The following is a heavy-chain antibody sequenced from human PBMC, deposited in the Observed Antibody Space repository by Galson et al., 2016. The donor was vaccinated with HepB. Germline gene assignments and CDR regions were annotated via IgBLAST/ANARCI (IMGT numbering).Heavy chain of an antibody. D-gene: IGHD3-16*01. Sequence: ETLSLPCAVSGVSISSSDWWSWVRPPPGQGLEWIGQIFHSGRVNYTPSLASRVTISLDTSNNHFSLRLTSVTAADTALYYCARQDWGGPGDYWGQGTLVTVSS. J-gene: IGHJ4*02. CDR2: IFHSGRV. V-gene: IGHV4-4*02. CDR3: ARQDWGGPGDY. CDR1: GVSISSSDW.